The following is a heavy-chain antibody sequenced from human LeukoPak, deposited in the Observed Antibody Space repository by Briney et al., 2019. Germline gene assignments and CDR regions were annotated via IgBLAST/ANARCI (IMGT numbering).Heavy chain of an antibody. Sequence: PGGSLRFSCAASGFTFSSYSMNWVRQAPGKGLEWVSSISSSSSYIFYADSVKGRFTISRDNAKNSLYLQMNSLRAEDTAVYYCARVEEAVAGTRATYYFDYWGQGTLVTVSS. D-gene: IGHD6-19*01. J-gene: IGHJ4*02. CDR1: GFTFSSYS. CDR2: ISSSSSYI. V-gene: IGHV3-21*01. CDR3: ARVEEAVAGTRATYYFDY.